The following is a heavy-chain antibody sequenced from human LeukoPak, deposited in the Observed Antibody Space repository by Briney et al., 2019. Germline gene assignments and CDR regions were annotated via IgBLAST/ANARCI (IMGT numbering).Heavy chain of an antibody. CDR3: GRTALEYSTSLHY. CDR1: GYSFTNYW. Sequence: GESLKISCMGSGYSFTNYWIGWVRQMPGKGLEWMGIIYPGDSDTRYSPSFQGQVTISADRSISTAYLQWDNLKASDTAIYYCGRTALEYSTSLHYWGQGTLVTVSS. J-gene: IGHJ4*02. CDR2: IYPGDSDT. V-gene: IGHV5-51*01. D-gene: IGHD2-2*01.